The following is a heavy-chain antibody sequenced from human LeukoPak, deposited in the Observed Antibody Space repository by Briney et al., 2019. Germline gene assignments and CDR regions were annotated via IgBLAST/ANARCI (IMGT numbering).Heavy chain of an antibody. CDR1: GFTFGNYA. V-gene: IGHV3-48*01. CDR3: ARDSRSHCGTDACYGPYFDY. J-gene: IGHJ4*02. CDR2: IRGSGTTI. Sequence: PGGSLRLSCAASGFTFGNYAMHWVRQAPGKGLEWISYIRGSGTTIYYADSVKGRFTISRDNARNSLYLQMDSLRAEDTAVYFCARDSRSHCGTDACYGPYFDYWGQGTLVTVSS. D-gene: IGHD2-2*01.